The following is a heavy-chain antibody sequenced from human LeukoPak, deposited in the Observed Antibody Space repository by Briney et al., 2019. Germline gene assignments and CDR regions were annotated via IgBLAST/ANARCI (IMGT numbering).Heavy chain of an antibody. CDR2: INPNSGGT. Sequence: ASVKVSCKASGYTFTGYYMHWVRLAPGQGLEWMGWINPNSGGTNYAQKFQGRVTMTRDTSISTAYMELSRLRSDDTAVYYCARDRYDFWSGYYSYFDYWGQGTLVTVSS. CDR1: GYTFTGYY. D-gene: IGHD3-3*01. V-gene: IGHV1-2*02. CDR3: ARDRYDFWSGYYSYFDY. J-gene: IGHJ4*02.